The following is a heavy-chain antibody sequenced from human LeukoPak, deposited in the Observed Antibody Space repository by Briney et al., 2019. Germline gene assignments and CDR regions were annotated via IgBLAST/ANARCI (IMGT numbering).Heavy chain of an antibody. J-gene: IGHJ4*02. CDR3: ARSEYSSGWYDY. CDR1: GGSISSYY. V-gene: IGHV4-59*12. CDR2: IYYSGST. Sequence: KTSETLSLTCTVSGGSISSYYWSWIRQPPGKGLEWIGYIYYSGSTNYNPSLKSRVTISVDTSKNQFSLKLSSVTAADTAVYYCARSEYSSGWYDYWGQGTLVTVSS. D-gene: IGHD6-19*01.